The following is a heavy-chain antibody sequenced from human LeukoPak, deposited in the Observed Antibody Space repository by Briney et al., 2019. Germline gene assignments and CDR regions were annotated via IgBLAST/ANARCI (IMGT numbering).Heavy chain of an antibody. CDR1: GFTFSSYW. CDR2: INSDGSST. CDR3: ARVGHYYYGMDV. V-gene: IGHV3-74*01. Sequence: GGSLRLSCAASGFTFSSYWMHWVRQAPGKGLVWVSGINSDGSSTSYADSVKGRFTISRDNAKNTLYLQMNSLRVEVTAVYYCARVGHYYYGMDVWGQGTTVTVSS. J-gene: IGHJ6*02.